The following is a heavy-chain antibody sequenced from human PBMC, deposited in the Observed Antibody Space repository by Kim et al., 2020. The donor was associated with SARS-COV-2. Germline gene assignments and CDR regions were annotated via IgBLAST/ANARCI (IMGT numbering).Heavy chain of an antibody. V-gene: IGHV4-59*01. CDR1: GGSISSYY. CDR3: ARLPFGRPGGSRAFDV. Sequence: SETLSLTCTVSGGSISSYYWNWIRQPPGKGLEWIGYVFYTGSTNYNPSLDSRITISVATSKTQFSLNLTSVTAADTAVYYCARLPFGRPGGSRAFDVWG. CDR2: VFYTGST. D-gene: IGHD3-10*01. J-gene: IGHJ3*01.